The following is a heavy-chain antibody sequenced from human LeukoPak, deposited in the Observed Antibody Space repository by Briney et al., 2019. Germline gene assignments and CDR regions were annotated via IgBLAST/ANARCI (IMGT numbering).Heavy chain of an antibody. J-gene: IGHJ4*02. Sequence: SQTLSLTCTVSGGSISSGGYYWSWIRQHPGKGLEWIGYIYYSGSTYYNPSLKSRVTISVDTSKNQLSLKLSSVTAADTAVYYCARAGLRYSSGLPAYFDYWGQGTLVTVSS. V-gene: IGHV4-31*03. CDR2: IYYSGST. D-gene: IGHD6-19*01. CDR3: ARAGLRYSSGLPAYFDY. CDR1: GGSISSGGYY.